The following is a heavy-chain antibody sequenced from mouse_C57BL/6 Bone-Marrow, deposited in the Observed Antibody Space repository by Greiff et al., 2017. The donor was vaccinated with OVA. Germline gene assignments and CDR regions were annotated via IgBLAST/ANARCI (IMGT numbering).Heavy chain of an antibody. D-gene: IGHD2-1*01. CDR3: ARRLWYNWYFDV. CDR2: ILPSIGRT. J-gene: IGHJ1*03. V-gene: IGHV15-2*01. Sequence: VKLQESGSELRSPGSSVKLSCKDFDSEVFPIAYMSWVRQKPGHGFEWIGGILPSIGRTIYGEKFEDKATLDADTLSNTAYLELNSLTSEDSAIYYCARRLWYNWYFDVWGTGTTVTVSS. CDR1: DSEVFPIAY.